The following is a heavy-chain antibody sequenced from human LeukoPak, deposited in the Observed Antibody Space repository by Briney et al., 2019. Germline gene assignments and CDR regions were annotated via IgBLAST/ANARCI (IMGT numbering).Heavy chain of an antibody. D-gene: IGHD3-10*01. Sequence: GASVKVSCKASGYTFTSYDINWVRQATGQGLEWMGWMNPNSGNTGYAQKFQGRVTMTRDTSTSTVYMELSSLGSEDTAVYYCARAYYGSGSYYMGYIDYWGQGTLVTVSS. CDR3: ARAYYGSGSYYMGYIDY. J-gene: IGHJ4*02. V-gene: IGHV1-8*02. CDR1: GYTFTSYD. CDR2: MNPNSGNT.